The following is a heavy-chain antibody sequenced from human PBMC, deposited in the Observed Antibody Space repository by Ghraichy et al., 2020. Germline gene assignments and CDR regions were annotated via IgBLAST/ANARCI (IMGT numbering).Heavy chain of an antibody. J-gene: IGHJ4*02. Sequence: GGSLRLSCAASGYTFSTYAMSRVRQAPGRGLEWVSAISVSGGSTYYADSVKGRFTISRDNSKNTLYLQMNSLRGEDTAVYYCAKTTVAGTGRLDYWGQGTLVTVSS. CDR2: ISVSGGST. D-gene: IGHD6-19*01. V-gene: IGHV3-23*01. CDR3: AKTTVAGTGRLDY. CDR1: GYTFSTYA.